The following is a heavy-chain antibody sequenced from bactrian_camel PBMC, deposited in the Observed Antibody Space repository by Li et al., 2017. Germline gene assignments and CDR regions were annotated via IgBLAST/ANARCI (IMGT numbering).Heavy chain of an antibody. CDR2: ISPGGQLT. Sequence: HVQLVESGGGSVQAGGSLTLSCTASFTYTTYSMGWFRQAPGKEREGVAAISPGGQLTYYGKPVKGRFTISRDNAEKTVYLQMNSLKSEDTALYYCATAPAQSIWVGAADFGYWGQGTQVTVS. V-gene: IGHV3S1*01. CDR3: ATAPAQSIWVGAADFGY. CDR1: FTYTTYS. J-gene: IGHJ6*01. D-gene: IGHD5*01.